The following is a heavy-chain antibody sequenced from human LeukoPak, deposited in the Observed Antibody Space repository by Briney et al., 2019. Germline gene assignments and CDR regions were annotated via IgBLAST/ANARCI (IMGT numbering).Heavy chain of an antibody. Sequence: SETLSLTCTVSGDSISSSSYYWGWIRQPPGKGLEWIGSIYYIGRTYYNPSLKSRVTISVDTSKNQFSLKLSSVTAADTAVYYCARGARTPSGYGSRTAGRANWFDPWGQGTLVTVSS. CDR1: GDSISSSSYY. D-gene: IGHD5-12*01. CDR2: IYYIGRT. J-gene: IGHJ5*02. CDR3: ARGARTPSGYGSRTAGRANWFDP. V-gene: IGHV4-39*07.